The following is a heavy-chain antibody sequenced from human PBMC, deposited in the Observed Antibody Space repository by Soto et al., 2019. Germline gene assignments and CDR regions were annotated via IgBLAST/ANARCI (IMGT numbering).Heavy chain of an antibody. CDR1: GFTFNNFW. CDR2: IKQDGSEK. J-gene: IGHJ6*02. V-gene: IGHV3-7*01. Sequence: GGSLRLSCAASGFTFNNFWMSWVRQAPGKGLEWVANIKQDGSEKYYVDSVKGRFTISRDNAKNSLYVQMNSLRAEDTAVYYCARGRGVDVRGQGTTVTVSS. CDR3: ARGRGVDV.